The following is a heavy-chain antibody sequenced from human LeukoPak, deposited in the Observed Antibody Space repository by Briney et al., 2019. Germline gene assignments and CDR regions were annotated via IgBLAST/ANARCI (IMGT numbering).Heavy chain of an antibody. V-gene: IGHV4-61*02. CDR3: VRPYCGGECQSKNNWFDP. D-gene: IGHD2-21*01. J-gene: IGHJ5*02. CDR1: GGSISSGSYY. CDR2: IYTSGST. Sequence: SQTLSLTCTVSGGSISSGSYYWSWIRQPAGKGLEWIGRIYTSGSTNYNPSLKSRVTISVDTSKNQFSLKVTSVTAADTAVYYCVRPYCGGECQSKNNWFDPWGQGTLVTVSS.